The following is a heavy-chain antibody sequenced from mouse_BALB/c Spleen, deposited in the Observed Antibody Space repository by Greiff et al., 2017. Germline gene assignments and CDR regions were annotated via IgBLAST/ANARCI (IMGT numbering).Heavy chain of an antibody. CDR2: ILPGSGST. J-gene: IGHJ1*01. CDR1: GYTFSSYW. Sequence: VQLQESGAELMKPGASVKISCKATGYTFSSYWIEWVKQRPGHGLEWIGEILPGSGSTNYNEKFKGKATFTADTSSNTAYMQLSSLTSEDSAVYYCARWDYYGSSYPYFDVWGAGTTVTVSS. D-gene: IGHD1-1*01. V-gene: IGHV1-9*01. CDR3: ARWDYYGSSYPYFDV.